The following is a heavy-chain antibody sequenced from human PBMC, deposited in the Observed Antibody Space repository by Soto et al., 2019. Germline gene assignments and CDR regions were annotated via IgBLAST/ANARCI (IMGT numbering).Heavy chain of an antibody. CDR1: GFTFSSYA. CDR3: AKRYEDYDILTGYYLRARSYYGMDV. CDR2: ISGSGGST. J-gene: IGHJ6*02. Sequence: PGGSLRLSCAASGFTFSSYAMSWVRQALGKGLEWVSAISGSGGSTYYADSVKGRFTISRDNSKNTLYLQMNSLRAEDTAVYYCAKRYEDYDILTGYYLRARSYYGMDVWGQGTTVTVSS. D-gene: IGHD3-9*01. V-gene: IGHV3-23*01.